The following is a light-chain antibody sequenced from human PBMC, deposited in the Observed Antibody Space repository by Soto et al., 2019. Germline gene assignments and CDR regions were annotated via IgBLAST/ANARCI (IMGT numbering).Light chain of an antibody. CDR1: QDIRTE. CDR2: GAS. Sequence: AIQMTQSPSSLSASVGDRVTITCRASQDIRTELGWYQQKPGKAPKLLIYGASTLQSGVPSRFSGSGSGTDFTLTISSLQPEDFATYYCLQDYSYPRTFGQGTRWIS. V-gene: IGKV1-6*01. CDR3: LQDYSYPRT. J-gene: IGKJ1*01.